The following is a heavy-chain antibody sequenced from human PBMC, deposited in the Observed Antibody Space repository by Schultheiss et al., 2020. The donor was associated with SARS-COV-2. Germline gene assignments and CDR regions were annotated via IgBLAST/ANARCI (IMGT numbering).Heavy chain of an antibody. V-gene: IGHV3-15*01. J-gene: IGHJ3*02. Sequence: GGSLRLSCAASGFTFSNAWMSWVRQAPGKGLEWVGRIKSKTDGGTTDYAAPVKGRFTISRDDSKNTLYLQMNSLKTEDTAVYYCARDPAPVVAATNDAFDIWGQGTMVTVSS. CDR3: ARDPAPVVAATNDAFDI. CDR2: IKSKTDGGTT. CDR1: GFTFSNAW. D-gene: IGHD2-15*01.